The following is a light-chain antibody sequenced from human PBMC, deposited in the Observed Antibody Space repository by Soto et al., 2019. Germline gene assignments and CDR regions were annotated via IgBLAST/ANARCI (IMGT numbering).Light chain of an antibody. CDR3: MQSIQLPFT. CDR2: EVS. Sequence: DIALTQTPLSLSVTPGQAASISCKSSQSLLHGDGKTYLYWFLRRPGQPPQLLFYEVSNRFSRVPDRFSGSGSGADFTLTISRVEAEDVGLYYCMQSIQLPFTFRQETKLEI. CDR1: QSLLHGDGKTY. J-gene: IGKJ2*01. V-gene: IGKV2D-29*01.